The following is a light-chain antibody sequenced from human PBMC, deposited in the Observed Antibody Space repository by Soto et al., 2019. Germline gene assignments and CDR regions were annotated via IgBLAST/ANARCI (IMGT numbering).Light chain of an antibody. Sequence: QSVLTQPPSVSAAPGQKVTISCSGSSSNIGNNYVSWYQQLPGTAPKLLIYDNNKRPSGIPDRFSGSKSGTTATLGITGLQTGDEADYYSGTCDSSLSAAVFVGGTQLTVL. CDR2: DNN. J-gene: IGLJ7*01. CDR3: GTCDSSLSAAV. V-gene: IGLV1-51*01. CDR1: SSNIGNNY.